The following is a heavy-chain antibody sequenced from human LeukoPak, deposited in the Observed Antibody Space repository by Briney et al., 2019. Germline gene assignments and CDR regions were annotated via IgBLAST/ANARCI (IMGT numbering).Heavy chain of an antibody. CDR2: ISGSSGTT. J-gene: IGHJ4*02. CDR1: GFTFSSYA. V-gene: IGHV3-23*01. CDR3: AKEVSWYLHYFDY. Sequence: GGSLRLSCAASGFTFSSYAMIWVRQAPGKGLEWVSVISGSSGTTYYADSVKGRFTISRDNSKNTLYLQMNSLRAEDTAVYYCAKEVSWYLHYFDYWGQGTLVTVSS. D-gene: IGHD4-23*01.